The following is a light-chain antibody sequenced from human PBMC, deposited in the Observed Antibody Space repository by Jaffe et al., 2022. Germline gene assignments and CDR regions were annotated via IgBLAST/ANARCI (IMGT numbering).Light chain of an antibody. J-gene: IGKJ2*01. V-gene: IGKV1-5*03. CDR2: KAS. Sequence: DIQMTQSPSTLSASVGDRVTITCRASQSINIWLAWYQQKPGKAPNLLIQKASILESGVPSRFSGSGSGTEFTLTISSLQPDDFATYYCQQYNSYSPYTFGQGTKLEIK. CDR3: QQYNSYSPYT. CDR1: QSINIW.